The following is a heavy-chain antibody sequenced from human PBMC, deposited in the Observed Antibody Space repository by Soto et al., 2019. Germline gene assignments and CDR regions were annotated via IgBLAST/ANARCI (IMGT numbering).Heavy chain of an antibody. D-gene: IGHD3-16*01. CDR2: IYYSGST. CDR3: AREHPHTVGDWGWKKNWFDP. V-gene: IGHV4-59*01. J-gene: IGHJ5*02. Sequence: SETLSLTCTVSGGSISSYYWSWIRQPPGKGLEWIGYIYYSGSTNYNPSLKSRVTISVDTSKNQFSLKLSSVTAADTAVYYCAREHPHTVGDWGWKKNWFDPWGQGTLVTVSS. CDR1: GGSISSYY.